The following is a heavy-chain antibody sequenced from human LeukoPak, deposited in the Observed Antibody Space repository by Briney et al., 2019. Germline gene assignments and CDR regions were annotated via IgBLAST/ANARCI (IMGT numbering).Heavy chain of an antibody. Sequence: PGGSLRLSCAASGFTLRSYWMTCVRQAPGEGLEWVASINQDGSEKNYVDSVKGRLTISRDNAENSLYLQMNSLRDEDTAVYYCARTRLSCDCWGQGTLVTVSS. J-gene: IGHJ4*02. CDR1: GFTLRSYW. V-gene: IGHV3-7*01. CDR3: ARTRLSCDC. CDR2: INQDGSEK.